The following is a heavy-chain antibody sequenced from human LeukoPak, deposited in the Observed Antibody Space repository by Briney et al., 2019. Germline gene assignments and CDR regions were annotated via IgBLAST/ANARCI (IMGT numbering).Heavy chain of an antibody. CDR2: ISAYNGNT. Sequence: ASVKVSCKASGYTFTSYGISWVRQAPGQGLEWMGWISAYNGNTNYAQKLQGRVTMTTDTSTSTAYMELRSLRSDDTAVYYCARDQARLEMATTNDAFDIWGQGTMVTVSS. CDR1: GYTFTSYG. J-gene: IGHJ3*02. V-gene: IGHV1-18*01. CDR3: ARDQARLEMATTNDAFDI. D-gene: IGHD5-24*01.